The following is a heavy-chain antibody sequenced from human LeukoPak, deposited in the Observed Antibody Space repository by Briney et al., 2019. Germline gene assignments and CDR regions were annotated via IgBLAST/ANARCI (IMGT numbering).Heavy chain of an antibody. CDR1: GFTFSSYS. CDR2: INYSDNYI. CDR3: TRASTYGGEYYFDY. D-gene: IGHD3-10*01. V-gene: IGHV3-21*01. Sequence: PGGSLRLSCAASGFTFSSYSMNWVRQAPGKGLEWVSSINYSDNYIYYADSVKGRFTVSRDNAKNSLFLQMNSLRAEDTAVYYCTRASTYGGEYYFDYWGQGTLVTVSS. J-gene: IGHJ4*02.